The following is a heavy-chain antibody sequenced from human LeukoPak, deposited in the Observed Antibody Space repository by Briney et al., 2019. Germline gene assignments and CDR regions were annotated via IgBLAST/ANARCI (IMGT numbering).Heavy chain of an antibody. CDR1: GGTFTSYA. CDR3: ARDARRGYSGYDLDY. CDR2: IIPIFGTA. J-gene: IGHJ4*02. Sequence: SVKVSCKPSGGTFTSYAISWVRQAPGQGLEWMGGIIPIFGTANYAQKFQGRVTITADKSTSTAYMELSSLRSEDTAVYYCARDARRGYSGYDLDYWGQGTLVTVSS. V-gene: IGHV1-69*06. D-gene: IGHD5-12*01.